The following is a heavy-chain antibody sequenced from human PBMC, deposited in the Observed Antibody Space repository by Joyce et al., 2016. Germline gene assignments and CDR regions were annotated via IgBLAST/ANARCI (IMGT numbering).Heavy chain of an antibody. D-gene: IGHD7-27*01. Sequence: QVQLQESGPGLVKPSETLSLTCTVSGGSISLHYWSWLRQPPGRRLEWMGNIYYSGSTNYNPSLKSRVTISVDTAKNQFSLKLRSVSAADTAVYYCARGLGTPYGMDVWGQGTTVTVSS. CDR1: GGSISLHY. CDR3: ARGLGTPYGMDV. CDR2: IYYSGST. V-gene: IGHV4-59*11. J-gene: IGHJ6*02.